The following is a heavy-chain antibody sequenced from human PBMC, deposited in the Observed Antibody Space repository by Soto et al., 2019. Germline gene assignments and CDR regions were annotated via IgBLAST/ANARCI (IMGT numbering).Heavy chain of an antibody. J-gene: IGHJ5*02. Sequence: QVQLQESGPGLVKPSQTLSLTCTVSGGSISSGGYYWSWIRQHPGKGLEWIGYIYYSGSTYYNPSLKSRVTISVGTSKNQLSLKLSSVTAAATAVYYCARTYCSGGSCYSNHNWFVPWGQGTLVTVSS. D-gene: IGHD2-15*01. V-gene: IGHV4-31*03. CDR2: IYYSGST. CDR1: GGSISSGGYY. CDR3: ARTYCSGGSCYSNHNWFVP.